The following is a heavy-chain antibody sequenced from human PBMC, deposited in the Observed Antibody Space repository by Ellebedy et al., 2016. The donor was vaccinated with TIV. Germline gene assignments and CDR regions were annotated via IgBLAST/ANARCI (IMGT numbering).Heavy chain of an antibody. CDR3: ASYDYGGNSPFDP. CDR2: IYYSGSP. D-gene: IGHD4-23*01. Sequence: SETLSLXXTVSGGSISSGYYYWGWIRQHPGKGLEWIGYIYYSGSPSYNPSLKSRVTISVDTSKNQFSLKLNSVTAADTAVYYCASYDYGGNSPFDPWGQGTLVTVSS. V-gene: IGHV4-61*01. J-gene: IGHJ5*02. CDR1: GGSISSGYYY.